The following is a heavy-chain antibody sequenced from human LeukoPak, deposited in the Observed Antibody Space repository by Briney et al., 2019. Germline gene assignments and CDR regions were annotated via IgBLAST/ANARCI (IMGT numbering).Heavy chain of an antibody. CDR3: AKSRGIQLWFGWFDY. J-gene: IGHJ4*02. CDR1: GYTFTGYY. CDR2: INPNSGGT. D-gene: IGHD5-18*01. Sequence: ASVKGSCKASGYTFTGYYMHWVRQAPGQGLEWMGWINPNSGGTNYAQKFQGRVTMTRDTSISTAYMELSRLRSDDTAVYYCAKSRGIQLWFGWFDYWGQGTLVTVSS. V-gene: IGHV1-2*02.